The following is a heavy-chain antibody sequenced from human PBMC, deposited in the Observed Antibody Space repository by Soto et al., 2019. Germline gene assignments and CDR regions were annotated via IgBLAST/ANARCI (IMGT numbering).Heavy chain of an antibody. Sequence: KTSETLSLTCAVYGGSFSGYYWSWIRQPPGKGLEWIGEINHSGSTNYNPSLKSRVTISVDTSKNQFSLKLSSVTAADTAVYYCARGGVWFGELLSGKSRPSGTSTRLWWFDPWGQGTLVTVS. J-gene: IGHJ5*02. CDR1: GGSFSGYY. CDR3: ARGGVWFGELLSGKSRPSGTSTRLWWFDP. D-gene: IGHD3-10*01. V-gene: IGHV4-34*01. CDR2: INHSGST.